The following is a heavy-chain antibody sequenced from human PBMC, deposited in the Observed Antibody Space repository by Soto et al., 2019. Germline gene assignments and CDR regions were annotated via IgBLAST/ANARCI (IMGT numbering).Heavy chain of an antibody. CDR2: ISWNRGSV. D-gene: IGHD5-12*01. CDR3: AKDRGGGFDAFDI. CDR1: GFTFDDYA. Sequence: EAQLVESGGGLVQPGRSLRLSCAASGFTFDDYAMHWVRQAPGKGLEWVSGISWNRGSVGYADSVKGRFTISRDNAKKSLYLQMNSLRAEDTALYYCAKDRGGGFDAFDIWGQGTLVTVSS. V-gene: IGHV3-9*01. J-gene: IGHJ3*02.